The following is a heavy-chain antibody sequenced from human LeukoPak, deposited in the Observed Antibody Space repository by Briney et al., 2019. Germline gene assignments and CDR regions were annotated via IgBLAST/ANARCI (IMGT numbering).Heavy chain of an antibody. J-gene: IGHJ6*03. V-gene: IGHV4-34*01. CDR3: ARGNYYYYMDV. CDR1: GGSFSGYY. CDR2: INHSGST. Sequence: SETLSLTCAVYGGSFSGYYWSWLRQPPGKGPEWIGEINHSGSTNYNPSLKSRVTISVDTSKNQFSLKLSSVTAADTAVYYCARGNYYYYMDVWGKGTTVTVSS.